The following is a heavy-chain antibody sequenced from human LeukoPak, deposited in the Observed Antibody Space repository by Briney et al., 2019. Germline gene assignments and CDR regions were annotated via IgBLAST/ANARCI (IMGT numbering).Heavy chain of an antibody. J-gene: IGHJ4*02. CDR3: AIDLGRGGSVYDL. CDR2: IKQDGSEK. CDR1: GFTFSSYW. D-gene: IGHD3-22*01. Sequence: GGSLRLSCAASGFTFSSYWMSWVRQAPGKGLEWVANIKQDGSEKYYVDSVKGRFTISRDDAKNSLYLQMNSLRAEDTAVYYCAIDLGRGGSVYDLWGRRTLVTVSS. V-gene: IGHV3-7*01.